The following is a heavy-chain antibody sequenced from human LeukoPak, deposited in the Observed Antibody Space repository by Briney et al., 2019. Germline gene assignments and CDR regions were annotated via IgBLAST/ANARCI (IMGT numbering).Heavy chain of an antibody. J-gene: IGHJ1*01. V-gene: IGHV3-30*18. CDR2: ISYDGSNK. Sequence: GRSLRLSCAASGFTFSSYGMHWVRQSPGKGLEWVAVISYDGSNKYYADSVKGRFTISRDNSKNTLYLQMNSLRPEDTAVYYCAKDRSSGWYSFQHWGQGTLVSVSS. CDR1: GFTFSSYG. D-gene: IGHD6-19*01. CDR3: AKDRSSGWYSFQH.